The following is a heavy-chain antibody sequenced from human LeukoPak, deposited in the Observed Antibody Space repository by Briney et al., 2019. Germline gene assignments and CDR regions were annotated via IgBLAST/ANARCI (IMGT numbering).Heavy chain of an antibody. Sequence: ASMKVSCKASGYTFTSYGISWVRQAPGQGLEWMGWISAYNGNTNYAQKLQGRVTMTTDTSTSTAYMELRSLRSDDTAVYYCARVDVIAVAGSTDFDYWGQGTLVTVSS. D-gene: IGHD6-19*01. CDR3: ARVDVIAVAGSTDFDY. J-gene: IGHJ4*02. V-gene: IGHV1-18*01. CDR1: GYTFTSYG. CDR2: ISAYNGNT.